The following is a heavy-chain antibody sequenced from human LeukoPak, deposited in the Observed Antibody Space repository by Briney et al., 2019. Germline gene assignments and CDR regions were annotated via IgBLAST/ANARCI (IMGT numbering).Heavy chain of an antibody. J-gene: IGHJ3*02. CDR3: VKKISSGWSVDAFDI. CDR1: GFTFGSYA. CDR2: ISGSGGTA. Sequence: PGGSLRLSCAASGFTFGSYAMTWVRQASGKRLEWVSAISGSGGTAYYADSVKGRFTISRDNPKNTLFLQMSSLRAEDTGIYYCVKKISSGWSVDAFDIWGHGTMVTVSS. V-gene: IGHV3-23*01. D-gene: IGHD6-19*01.